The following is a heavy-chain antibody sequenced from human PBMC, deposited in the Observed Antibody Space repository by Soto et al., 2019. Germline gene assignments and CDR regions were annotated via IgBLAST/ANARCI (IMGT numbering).Heavy chain of an antibody. D-gene: IGHD1-26*01. CDR1: GFIFRSYA. J-gene: IGHJ4*02. CDR2: ITYDGANG. Sequence: GGSLRLSCLASGFIFRSYAMHWVSQAPGKGLEWVAVITYDGANGYYADSVRGRFAISRDNSKSTLFLQMNSLRPEDTAVYYCARAFSGSYPNFDYWGQGTLVTVSS. CDR3: ARAFSGSYPNFDY. V-gene: IGHV3-30*09.